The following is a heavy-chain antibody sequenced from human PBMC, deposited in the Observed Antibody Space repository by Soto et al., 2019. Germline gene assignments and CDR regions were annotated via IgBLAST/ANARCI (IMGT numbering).Heavy chain of an antibody. Sequence: PGESLKISCKGSGYSFTSYWIGWVRQMPGKGLEWMGIIYPGDSDTRYSPSFQGQVTISADKSISTAYLQWSSLKASDTAMFYCASLEAPYYYDSSGYYYWGQGTLVTVSS. J-gene: IGHJ4*02. CDR3: ASLEAPYYYDSSGYYY. D-gene: IGHD3-22*01. CDR2: IYPGDSDT. V-gene: IGHV5-51*01. CDR1: GYSFTSYW.